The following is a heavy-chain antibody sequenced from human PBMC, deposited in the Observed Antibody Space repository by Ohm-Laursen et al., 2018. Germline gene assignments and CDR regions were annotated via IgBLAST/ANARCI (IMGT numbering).Heavy chain of an antibody. D-gene: IGHD3-22*01. J-gene: IGHJ6*02. V-gene: IGHV3-33*01. CDR1: GFIFSSNG. CDR2: IWFDGSKK. Sequence: SLRLSCAASGFIFSSNGMHWVRQAPGKGLEWVAVIWFDGSKKNYVDSVKGRFTISRDNSKNTLYLQMNSLRAEDTAVYYCARDEVNYDSSAYYPPVLGGMDVWGQGTTVIVSS. CDR3: ARDEVNYDSSAYYPPVLGGMDV.